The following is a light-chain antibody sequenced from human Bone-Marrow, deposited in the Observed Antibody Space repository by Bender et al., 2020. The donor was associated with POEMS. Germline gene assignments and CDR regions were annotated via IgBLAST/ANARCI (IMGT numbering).Light chain of an antibody. J-gene: IGLJ3*02. CDR2: NNS. CDR3: ATWDDSLNGWV. CDR1: SSKFGSYP. Sequence: ISCSGSSSKFGSYPVNWYQQLPRAAPKLVIFNNSQRPSGVPDRFSGSNSGTSASLAISGLLSDDEADFYCATWDDSLNGWVFGGGTKLTVL. V-gene: IGLV1-44*01.